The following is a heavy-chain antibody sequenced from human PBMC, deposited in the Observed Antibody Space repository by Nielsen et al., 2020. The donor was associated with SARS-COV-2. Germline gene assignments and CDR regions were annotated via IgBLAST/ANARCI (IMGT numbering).Heavy chain of an antibody. D-gene: IGHD3-22*01. CDR2: ISYDGSNK. CDR1: GFTFSSYG. J-gene: IGHJ4*02. Sequence: GGSLRLSCAASGFTFSSYGMHWVRQAPGKGLEWVAVISYDGSNKYYADSVKGRFTISRDNSKNTLYLQMNSLRAEDTAVYYCAKSATLSMIVVVITYFDYWGQGTLVTVSS. V-gene: IGHV3-30*18. CDR3: AKSATLSMIVVVITYFDY.